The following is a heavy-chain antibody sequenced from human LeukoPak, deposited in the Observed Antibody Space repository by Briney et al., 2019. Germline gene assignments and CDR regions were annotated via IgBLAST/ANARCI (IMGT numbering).Heavy chain of an antibody. J-gene: IGHJ4*02. D-gene: IGHD1-1*01. CDR2: NSGGSS. V-gene: IGHV3-23*01. Sequence: GGSLRLSCAASGFTFSTYGVYWVRQAPGKGLEWVSSNSGGSSYYADSVKGRFTISRDNSKNTLYLQMNSLRAEDTAVYYCAKDRLERRRDELYFDYWGQGTLVTVSS. CDR3: AKDRLERRRDELYFDY. CDR1: GFTFSTYG.